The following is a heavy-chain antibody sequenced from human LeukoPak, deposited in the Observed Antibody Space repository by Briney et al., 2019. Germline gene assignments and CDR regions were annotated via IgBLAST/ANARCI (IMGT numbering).Heavy chain of an antibody. D-gene: IGHD3-16*02. Sequence: SETLSLTCTVSGDSIRSYYWNWIRQPPGKGLEWIGYVYYSGITNYNPSLKSRVSISIDMSKNQFSLKLKSVTAADTAVYYCASGVGYPPVESGYFDYWDQGTLVTVSS. J-gene: IGHJ4*02. CDR3: ASGVGYPPVESGYFDY. V-gene: IGHV4-59*01. CDR1: GDSIRSYY. CDR2: VYYSGIT.